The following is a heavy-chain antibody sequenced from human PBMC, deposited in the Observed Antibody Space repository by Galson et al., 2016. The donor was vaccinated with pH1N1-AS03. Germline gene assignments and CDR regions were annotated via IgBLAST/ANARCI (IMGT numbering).Heavy chain of an antibody. V-gene: IGHV3-74*01. J-gene: IGHJ4*02. CDR1: GFTFKIYW. Sequence: SLRLSCAASGFTFKIYWMHWVRQAPGKGLVWVSHINGDGTTTNYADSVKGRFTISRDNSKNTLNLQLTSLRSEDTAVYYCARMAAAGDWGQGTLVTVSS. D-gene: IGHD6-13*01. CDR2: INGDGTTT. CDR3: ARMAAAGD.